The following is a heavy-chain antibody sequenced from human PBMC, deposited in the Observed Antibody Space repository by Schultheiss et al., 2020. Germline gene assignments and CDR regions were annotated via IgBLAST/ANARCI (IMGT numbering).Heavy chain of an antibody. D-gene: IGHD2-15*01. Sequence: AVKVSFKASGGTFSSYAISWVRQAPGQGLEWMGGIIPIFGTANYAQKFQGRVTITADESTSTAYMELSSLRSEDTAVYYCASFDRRYSTRYYFDYWGQGTLVTVSS. CDR1: GGTFSSYA. CDR2: IIPIFGTA. V-gene: IGHV1-69*01. CDR3: ASFDRRYSTRYYFDY. J-gene: IGHJ4*02.